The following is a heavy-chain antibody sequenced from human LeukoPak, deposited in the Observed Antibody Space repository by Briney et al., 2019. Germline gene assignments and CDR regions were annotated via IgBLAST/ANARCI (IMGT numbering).Heavy chain of an antibody. CDR3: ARDLNDYGDSPPDY. J-gene: IGHJ4*02. CDR2: ISSSSSYI. D-gene: IGHD4-17*01. CDR1: GFTFSSYS. Sequence: PGGSLRLSCAASGFTFSSYSMNWVRQAPGKGLEWVSSISSSSSYIYYADSVKGRFTISRDNAKNSLYLQMNSLRAEDTAVYYCARDLNDYGDSPPDYWGQGTLVTVSS. V-gene: IGHV3-21*01.